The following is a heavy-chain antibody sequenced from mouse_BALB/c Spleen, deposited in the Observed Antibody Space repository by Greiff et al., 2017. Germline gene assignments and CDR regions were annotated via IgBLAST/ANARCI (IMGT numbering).Heavy chain of an antibody. Sequence: EVNVVESGAELVRPGALVKLSCKASGFNIKDYYMHWVKQRPEQGLEWIGWIDPENGNTIYDPKFQGKASITADTSSNTAYLQLSSLTSEDTAVYYCARDYYRGWFAYWGQGTLVTVSA. CDR2: IDPENGNT. J-gene: IGHJ3*01. V-gene: IGHV14-1*02. D-gene: IGHD2-12*01. CDR1: GFNIKDYY. CDR3: ARDYYRGWFAY.